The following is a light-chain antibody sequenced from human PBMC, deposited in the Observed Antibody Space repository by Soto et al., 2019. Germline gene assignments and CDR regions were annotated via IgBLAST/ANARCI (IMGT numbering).Light chain of an antibody. J-gene: IGLJ2*01. CDR1: SSDIGGFNF. V-gene: IGLV2-14*03. CDR3: SSYTSTTSLVL. Sequence: QLVLTQPASVSGSPGQSITISCSGTSSDIGGFNFVSWYQQHPGKAPKLIIYEVSNRPSGVSSRFSGSKSGNTASLTISGLQAEDEADYHCSSYTSTTSLVLFGGGTQLTVL. CDR2: EVS.